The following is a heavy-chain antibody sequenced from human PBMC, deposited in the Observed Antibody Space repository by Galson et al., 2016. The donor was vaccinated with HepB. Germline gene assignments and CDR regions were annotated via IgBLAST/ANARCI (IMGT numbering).Heavy chain of an antibody. J-gene: IGHJ6*02. CDR1: GFSLTTRGMS. CDR3: ARTRPGHGLDV. CDR2: IDWDDEK. V-gene: IGHV2-70*20. Sequence: PALVKPTQTLTLTCTFSGFSLTTRGMSVSWVRTSPGKALEWLGLIDWDDEKYYGTSLEARLSISRDTSKNQVILTLSNVHPVDTATYYCARTRPGHGLDVWGQGTRVTVSS.